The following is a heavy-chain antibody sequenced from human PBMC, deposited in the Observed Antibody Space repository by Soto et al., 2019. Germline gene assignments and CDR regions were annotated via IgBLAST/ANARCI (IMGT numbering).Heavy chain of an antibody. D-gene: IGHD4-4*01. CDR2: INSDGSST. V-gene: IGHV3-74*01. CDR3: ARRRSGNSYPYESDY. CDR1: GFTFSSYW. J-gene: IGHJ4*02. Sequence: GGSLRLXCSASGFTFSSYWMHWVRQDPGKGLVWVSRINSDGSSTSYADSVKGRFTISRDNAKNTLYLQMNSLRAEDTAVYYCARRRSGNSYPYESDYWGQGTLVTVSS.